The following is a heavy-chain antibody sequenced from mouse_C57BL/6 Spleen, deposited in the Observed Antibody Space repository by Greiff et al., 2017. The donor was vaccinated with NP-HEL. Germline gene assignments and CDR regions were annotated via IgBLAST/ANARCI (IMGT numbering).Heavy chain of an antibody. J-gene: IGHJ4*01. Sequence: QVQLQQSGPELVKPGASVKISCKASGYTFSSSWMNWVKQRPGKGLEWIGRIYPGDGDTNYNGKFKGKATLTADKSSSTAYMQLSSLTAEDSAVYFCARGFTTVVNAMDYWGQGTSVTVSS. CDR2: IYPGDGDT. V-gene: IGHV1-82*01. CDR3: ARGFTTVVNAMDY. D-gene: IGHD1-1*01. CDR1: GYTFSSSW.